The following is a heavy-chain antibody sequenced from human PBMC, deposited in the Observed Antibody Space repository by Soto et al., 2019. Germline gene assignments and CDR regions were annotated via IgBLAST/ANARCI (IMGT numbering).Heavy chain of an antibody. D-gene: IGHD4-17*01. V-gene: IGHV1-58*01. Sequence: QMQLVQSGPEVKKPGTSVKVSCKASGFTFTSSAVQWVRQARGQRLEWIGWIVVGSGNTNYAQKFQERVTITRDMSTRTAYQDLSSLRSEDTAVYYCAAVHADYGDYAPFDSWGQGTPVTVSS. CDR1: GFTFTSSA. J-gene: IGHJ4*02. CDR3: AAVHADYGDYAPFDS. CDR2: IVVGSGNT.